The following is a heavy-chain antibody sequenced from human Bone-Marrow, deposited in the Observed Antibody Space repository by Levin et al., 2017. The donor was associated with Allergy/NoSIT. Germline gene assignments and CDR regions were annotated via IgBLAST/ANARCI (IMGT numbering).Heavy chain of an antibody. CDR3: AKVRYAYWYFDL. CDR2: ISESGSNT. D-gene: IGHD5-12*01. CDR1: GFTFSSYA. J-gene: IGHJ2*01. Sequence: GGSLRLSCAASGFTFSSYAMNWVRQAPGKGLEWVSSISESGSNTYYPDSVKGRFTISRDNSKNTLYLQMNGLRAEDTAVYYCAKVRYAYWYFDLWGRGTLVTVSS. V-gene: IGHV3-23*01.